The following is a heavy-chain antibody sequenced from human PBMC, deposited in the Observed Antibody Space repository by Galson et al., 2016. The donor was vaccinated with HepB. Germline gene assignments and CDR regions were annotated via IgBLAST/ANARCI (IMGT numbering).Heavy chain of an antibody. CDR3: ARDCSGGDCHPTGGYDVFDV. V-gene: IGHV4-4*01. D-gene: IGHD2-15*01. CDR1: GFPFSTYW. CDR2: VFHSGDT. Sequence: SLRLSCAASGFPFSTYWMSWVRQAPGKGLEWIGEVFHSGDTNYNPSLKSRAFLSVDESKNQFSLRLTSVTAADTAVYFCARDCSGGDCHPTGGYDVFDVWGQGTMVTVAS. J-gene: IGHJ3*01.